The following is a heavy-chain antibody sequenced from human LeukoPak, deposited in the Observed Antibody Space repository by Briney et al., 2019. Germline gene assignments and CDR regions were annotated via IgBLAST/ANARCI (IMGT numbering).Heavy chain of an antibody. CDR2: IKPDGSEK. V-gene: IGHV3-7*01. CDR3: SGRDSSRSPRAY. Sequence: QPGGSLRLSCAASGLTFTDFWMNWVRQAPGGGLEWVANIKPDGSEKYYVDSVKGRFAISRDNAKNEVYLEMNSLRAEDTGVYYCSGRDSSRSPRAYWGQGTLASVSS. D-gene: IGHD2-2*01. CDR1: GLTFTDFW. J-gene: IGHJ4*02.